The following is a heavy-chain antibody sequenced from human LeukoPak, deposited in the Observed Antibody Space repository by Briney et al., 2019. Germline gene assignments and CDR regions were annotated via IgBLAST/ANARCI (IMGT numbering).Heavy chain of an antibody. CDR2: IDGSGNYI. Sequence: PGRSLRLSCAASGFTFSSYTMNWIRQAPGKGLEWLSSIDGSGNYIYYANSVKGRFIISRDNAKNSLYLQLNSLRAEDTAVYYCARDNVEAMMVNDYWGQGTLVTVSS. D-gene: IGHD3-22*01. J-gene: IGHJ4*02. V-gene: IGHV3-21*01. CDR3: ARDNVEAMMVNDY. CDR1: GFTFSSYT.